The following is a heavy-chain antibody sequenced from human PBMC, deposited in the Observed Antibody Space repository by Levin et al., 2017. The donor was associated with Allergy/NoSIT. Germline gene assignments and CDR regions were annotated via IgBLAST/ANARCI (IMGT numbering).Heavy chain of an antibody. CDR2: ISGSGGST. D-gene: IGHD6-19*01. V-gene: IGHV3-23*01. CDR1: GFTFNSYA. Sequence: GESLKISCAASGFTFNSYAMSWVRQAPGKGLEWVSIISGSGGSTYYADSVKGRFTISRDNSKNTLYLQMNSLRAEDTAVYYCAKDLSEGSGWYAGHYFDDWGQGTLVTVSS. CDR3: AKDLSEGSGWYAGHYFDD. J-gene: IGHJ4*02.